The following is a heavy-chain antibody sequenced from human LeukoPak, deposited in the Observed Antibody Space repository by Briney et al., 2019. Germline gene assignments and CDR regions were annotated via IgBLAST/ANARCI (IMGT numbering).Heavy chain of an antibody. Sequence: ASVKVSCKASGYTFTSYGINWVRLAPGQGLEWMGWISAYNGDTNYSQKFQGRVTITTDTSTTTAYMELRSLRSDDTAVYYCYTYYYGSGTTTTYPFDFWGQGTMVTVSS. CDR1: GYTFTSYG. D-gene: IGHD3-10*01. V-gene: IGHV1-18*01. J-gene: IGHJ3*01. CDR3: YTYYYGSGTTTTYPFDF. CDR2: ISAYNGDT.